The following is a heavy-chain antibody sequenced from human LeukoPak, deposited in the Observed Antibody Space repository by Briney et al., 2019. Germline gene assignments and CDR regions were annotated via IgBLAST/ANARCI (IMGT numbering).Heavy chain of an antibody. Sequence: GGSLRLSCAASGFSFSGYGMHWVRQAPGKGLEWVTFIRYDGSTKSYADSVKGRFTIARDNSKNTLYLQMNSLRDEDSGVYYCASSPWGDYEVYWGQGTLVAVSS. V-gene: IGHV3-30*02. J-gene: IGHJ4*02. D-gene: IGHD4-17*01. CDR2: IRYDGSTK. CDR3: ASSPWGDYEVY. CDR1: GFSFSGYG.